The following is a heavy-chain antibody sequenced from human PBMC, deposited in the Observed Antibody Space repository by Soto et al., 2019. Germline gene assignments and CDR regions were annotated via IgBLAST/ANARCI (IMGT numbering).Heavy chain of an antibody. J-gene: IGHJ4*02. CDR1: GGTFSSYA. V-gene: IGHV1-69*12. CDR3: ARDAVPGYGDYHLDY. Sequence: QVQLVQSGAEVKKPGSSVKVSCKASGGTFSSYAISWVRQAPGQGLEWMGGIIPIFGTANYAQKFQGRVTITADESTSTASMALSSLRSEDTAVYYCARDAVPGYGDYHLDYWGQGTLVTVSS. CDR2: IIPIFGTA. D-gene: IGHD4-17*01.